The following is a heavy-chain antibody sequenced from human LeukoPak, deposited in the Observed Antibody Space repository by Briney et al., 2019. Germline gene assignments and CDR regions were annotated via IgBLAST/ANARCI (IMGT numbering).Heavy chain of an antibody. CDR2: VDPEDGET. D-gene: IGHD5-24*01. J-gene: IGHJ5*02. CDR3: ATTERWLQFA. Sequence: ASVKVSCKVSGYTFTDYYMHWVHQAPGKGLEWMGLVDPEDGETIYAEKFQGRVTITADTSTDTAYMELSSLRSEDTAVYYCATTERWLQFAWGQGTLVTVSS. CDR1: GYTFTDYY. V-gene: IGHV1-69-2*01.